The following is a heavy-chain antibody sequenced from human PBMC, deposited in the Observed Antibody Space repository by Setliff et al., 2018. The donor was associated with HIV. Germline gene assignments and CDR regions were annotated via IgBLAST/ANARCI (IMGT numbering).Heavy chain of an antibody. CDR3: ARGSHGGGYHVSHFDY. V-gene: IGHV4-59*12. CDR2: IYYSGSS. D-gene: IGHD2-15*01. Sequence: SETLSLTCNVSGDSISSYYWSWIRQPPGKGLEWIGYIYYSGSSIYNPSLKSRVTISVDTSKKQFSLKLSSVTAADTAVYYCARGSHGGGYHVSHFDYWGQGTLVTVSS. J-gene: IGHJ4*02. CDR1: GDSISSYY.